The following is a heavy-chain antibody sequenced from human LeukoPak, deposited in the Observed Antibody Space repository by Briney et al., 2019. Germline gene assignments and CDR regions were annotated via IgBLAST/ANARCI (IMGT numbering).Heavy chain of an antibody. J-gene: IGHJ3*02. D-gene: IGHD3-10*01. CDR2: ISSSSSYI. CDR1: GFTFSSYS. CDR3: ARVSLLWFGELFDAFDI. Sequence: GGSLRLSCAASGFTFSSYSMNWVRQAPGKGLEWVSSISSSSSYIYYADSVKGRFTISRDNAKNSLYLQMNSLRAEDTAVYYCARVSLLWFGELFDAFDIWGQGTMVTVSS. V-gene: IGHV3-21*01.